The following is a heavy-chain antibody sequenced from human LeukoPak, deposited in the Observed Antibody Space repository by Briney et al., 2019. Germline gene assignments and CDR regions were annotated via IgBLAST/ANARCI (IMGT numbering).Heavy chain of an antibody. CDR1: GFTFSSYA. CDR2: ITGSGGDT. J-gene: IGHJ4*02. CDR3: AKDRPNNYGRNGHYYKLNGDS. D-gene: IGHD3-22*01. V-gene: IGHV3-23*01. Sequence: PGGSLRLSCAASGFTFSSYAMNWARQAPGKGLEWVSTITGSGGDTYYADSVKGRFTISRDNSKHTLYLQMNSLRAEDTAIYSCAKDRPNNYGRNGHYYKLNGDSWAQGTLVTVSS.